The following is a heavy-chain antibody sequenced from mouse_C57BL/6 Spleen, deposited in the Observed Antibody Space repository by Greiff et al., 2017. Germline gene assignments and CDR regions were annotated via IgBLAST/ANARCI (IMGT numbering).Heavy chain of an antibody. CDR2: ISYDGSN. CDR3: ARGDPSYAMDY. J-gene: IGHJ4*01. V-gene: IGHV3-6*01. CDR1: GYSITSGYY. Sequence: EVQLQQSGPGLVKPSQSLSLTCSVTGYSITSGYYWNWIRQFPGNKLEWMGYISYDGSNNYNPSLKNRISITRDTSKNQFLLKLNSVTTEDTATYYCARGDPSYAMDYWGQGTSVTVSS.